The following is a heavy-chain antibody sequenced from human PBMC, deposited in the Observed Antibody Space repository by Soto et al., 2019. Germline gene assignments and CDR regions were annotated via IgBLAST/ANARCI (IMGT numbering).Heavy chain of an antibody. Sequence: EVQLVQSGGGLVQPGGSLRLSCAASGFTFSDYWMHWVRQGPGKGLVWVSRINGDESSTSYADSVKGRFTISRDNAKNTLYLQMNSLSAEDTAVYYCARRGQIPGLDYWGQGTLVTVSS. J-gene: IGHJ4*02. V-gene: IGHV3-74*01. CDR3: ARRGQIPGLDY. CDR2: INGDESST. CDR1: GFTFSDYW. D-gene: IGHD2-2*02.